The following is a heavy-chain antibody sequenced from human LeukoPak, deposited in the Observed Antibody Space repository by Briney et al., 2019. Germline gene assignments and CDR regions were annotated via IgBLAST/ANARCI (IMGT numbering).Heavy chain of an antibody. J-gene: IGHJ4*02. CDR3: ASSGSYRFDY. CDR1: GGSIRSSYYY. D-gene: IGHD1-26*01. Sequence: SETLSLTCTVSGGSIRSSYYYWGWIRQPPGKGLEWIGSIYDSGSTYYNPSLKSRVTISVDTSKNQFSLKLNSVTAADTAVYYCASSGSYRFDYWGQGTLVTVSS. CDR2: IYDSGST. V-gene: IGHV4-39*01.